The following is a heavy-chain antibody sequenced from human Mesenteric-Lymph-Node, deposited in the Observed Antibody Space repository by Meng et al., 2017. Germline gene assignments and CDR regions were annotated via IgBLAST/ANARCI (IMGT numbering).Heavy chain of an antibody. J-gene: IGHJ3*02. D-gene: IGHD5/OR15-5a*01. CDR1: GFTFGHYW. V-gene: IGHV3-7*01. CDR2: IKQDGSDK. Sequence: GESLKISCAASGFTFGHYWMTWFRQAPGKGLEWVANIKQDGSDKFYVDSVKGRFTISRDNAKNSLSLQMNSLRAEDTAIYYCVRDQISTAFDIWGQGTMVTVSS. CDR3: VRDQISTAFDI.